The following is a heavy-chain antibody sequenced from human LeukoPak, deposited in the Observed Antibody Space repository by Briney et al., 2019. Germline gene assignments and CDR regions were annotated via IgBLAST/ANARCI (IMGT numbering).Heavy chain of an antibody. CDR1: GGSISSYY. V-gene: IGHV4-59*01. CDR3: ARVFKSTWFGESNHYYYYYYYMDV. Sequence: SETLSLTCTVSGGSISSYYWSWIRQPPGKGLEWIGYIYYSGSTNYNPSLKSRVTISVDTSKNQFSLKLSSVTAADTAVYYCARVFKSTWFGESNHYYYYYYYMDVWGKGTTVTISS. J-gene: IGHJ6*03. D-gene: IGHD3-10*01. CDR2: IYYSGST.